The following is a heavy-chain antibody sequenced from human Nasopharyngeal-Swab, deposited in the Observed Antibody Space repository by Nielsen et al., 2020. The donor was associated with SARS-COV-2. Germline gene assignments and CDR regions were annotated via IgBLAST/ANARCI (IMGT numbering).Heavy chain of an antibody. J-gene: IGHJ4*02. D-gene: IGHD2/OR15-2a*01. CDR1: GFTFSSYW. Sequence: GGSLRLSCAASGFTFSSYWMHWVRQPPGKGLQWVSRINTDGTTTNYADSVRGRFAISRDNARGTLSLHMNSLRAGDTALYYCARDLSGRDDYWGQGTLVTVSS. CDR3: ARDLSGRDDY. CDR2: INTDGTTT. V-gene: IGHV3-74*01.